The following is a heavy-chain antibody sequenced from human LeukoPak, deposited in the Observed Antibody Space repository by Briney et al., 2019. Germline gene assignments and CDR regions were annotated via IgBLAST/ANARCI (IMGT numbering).Heavy chain of an antibody. CDR1: GFTFSRYD. CDR2: ISYDGTGT. Sequence: GGSLLLSCAASGFTFSRYDMHWVHPAQGKGVEYVSSISYDGTGTDYANSVKGRFTISRDNTRNTLYLQIGSLRAEDMAVYYCARVRASGWFVYWGQGTLVTVSS. J-gene: IGHJ5*01. CDR3: ARVRASGWFVY. D-gene: IGHD6-19*01. V-gene: IGHV3-64*01.